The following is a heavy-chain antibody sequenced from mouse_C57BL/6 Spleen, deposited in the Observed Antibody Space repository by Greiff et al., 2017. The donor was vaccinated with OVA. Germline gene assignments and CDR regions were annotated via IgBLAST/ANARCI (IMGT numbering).Heavy chain of an antibody. V-gene: IGHV14-1*01. Sequence: VHVKQSGAELVRPGASVKLSCTASGFNFKDYYMHWVKQRPEQGLEWIGRIDPEDGDTEYAPKFQGKATMTADTSSNTAYLQLSSLTSEDTAVDYCTTGLRSDYWGQGTTLTVSS. CDR2: IDPEDGDT. CDR1: GFNFKDYY. D-gene: IGHD1-1*01. CDR3: TTGLRSDY. J-gene: IGHJ2*01.